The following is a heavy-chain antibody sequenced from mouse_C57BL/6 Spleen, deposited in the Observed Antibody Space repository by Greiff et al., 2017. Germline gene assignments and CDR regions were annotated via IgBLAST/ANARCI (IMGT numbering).Heavy chain of an antibody. CDR3: AKSGDYGPLYAMDY. V-gene: IGHV1-54*01. D-gene: IGHD1-1*02. J-gene: IGHJ4*01. CDR1: GYAFTNYL. CDR2: INPGSGGT. Sequence: QVQLQQSGAELVRPGTSVKVSCKASGYAFTNYLIEWVKQRPGQGLEWIGVINPGSGGTNYNEKFKGKAPLTADKSSSTAYMQLSSLTSEDSAVYFCAKSGDYGPLYAMDYWGQGTSVTVSS.